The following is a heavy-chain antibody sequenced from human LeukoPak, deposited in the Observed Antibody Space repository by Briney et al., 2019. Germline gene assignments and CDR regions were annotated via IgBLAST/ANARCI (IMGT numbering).Heavy chain of an antibody. J-gene: IGHJ4*02. V-gene: IGHV1-69*13. D-gene: IGHD6-6*01. Sequence: GASVKVSCKASGGTFSSYAISWVRQAPGQGLEWMEGIIPIFGTANYAQKFQGRVTITADESTSTAYMELSSLRSEDTAVYYCARDTYEYSSSRSFDYWGQGTLVTVSS. CDR1: GGTFSSYA. CDR3: ARDTYEYSSSRSFDY. CDR2: IIPIFGTA.